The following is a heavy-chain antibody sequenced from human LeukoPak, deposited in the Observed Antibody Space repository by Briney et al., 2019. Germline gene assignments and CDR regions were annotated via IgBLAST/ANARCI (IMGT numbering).Heavy chain of an antibody. D-gene: IGHD2-2*01. Sequence: SVKVSRKASGGTFSSYAISWVRQAPGQGLEWMGGIIPIFGTANYAQKFQGRVTITADESTSTAYMELSSLRSEDTAVYYCARDQHIVVVPAATPGMDVWGQGTTVTVSS. CDR2: IIPIFGTA. V-gene: IGHV1-69*13. CDR3: ARDQHIVVVPAATPGMDV. CDR1: GGTFSSYA. J-gene: IGHJ6*02.